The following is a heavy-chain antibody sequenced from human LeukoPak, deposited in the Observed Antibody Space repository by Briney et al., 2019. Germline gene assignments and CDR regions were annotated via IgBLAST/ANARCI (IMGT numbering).Heavy chain of an antibody. D-gene: IGHD4-17*01. CDR3: ARERNYGDYGNAFDV. V-gene: IGHV1-2*02. CDR2: INPKRGVT. CDR1: GNILTDYY. J-gene: IGHJ3*01. Sequence: ASLKVSCKASGNILTDYYIHSMRQAPGQGLEWMGWINPKRGVTTYAQKFQGRVTMTRDTSITTAYMELTRLRSDDTTIYYCARERNYGDYGNAFDVWGQGTKVTVSS.